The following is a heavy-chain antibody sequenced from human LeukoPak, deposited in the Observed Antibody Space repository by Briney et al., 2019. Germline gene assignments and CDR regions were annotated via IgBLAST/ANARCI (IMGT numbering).Heavy chain of an antibody. CDR3: ASHHYNMDV. CDR2: IYYSGST. V-gene: IGHV4-39*01. J-gene: IGHJ6*02. Sequence: SETLSLTCTVSGGSISSSSYYWGWIRQPPGKGLEWVGSIYYSGSTHYNPSLKSRVTISVDTSKNQSSLKVSSVTAADTAVYYCASHHYNMDVWGQGATVTVSS. CDR1: GGSISSSSYY. D-gene: IGHD3-10*01.